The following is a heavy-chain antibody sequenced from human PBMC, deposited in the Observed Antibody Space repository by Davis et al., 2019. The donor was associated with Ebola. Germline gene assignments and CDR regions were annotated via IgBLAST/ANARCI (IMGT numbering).Heavy chain of an antibody. V-gene: IGHV4-34*01. CDR3: ARRAGYYYDSGIDF. CDR2: INHSGST. J-gene: IGHJ4*02. D-gene: IGHD3-22*01. CDR1: GGSFSGYY. Sequence: SETLSLTCAVYGGSFSGYYWSWIRQPPGKGLEWIGEINHSGSTNYNPSLKSRVTVSSDTSKNQFSLKLNSVTAADTAVYYCARRAGYYYDSGIDFWGRGTLATVSS.